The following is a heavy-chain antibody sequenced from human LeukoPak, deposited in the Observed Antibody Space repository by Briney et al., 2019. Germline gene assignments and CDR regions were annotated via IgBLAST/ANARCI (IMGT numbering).Heavy chain of an antibody. J-gene: IGHJ6*04. CDR3: ARGGLTTKSSFYYYGMDV. V-gene: IGHV3-13*05. D-gene: IGHD4-17*01. CDR1: GFTFSSYD. CDR2: ICTAGDP. Sequence: GGSLRLSCAASGFTFSSYDMHWVRQATGKGLEWVSAICTAGDPYYPGSVKGRFTISRENAKNSLYLQMNSLRAGDTAVYYCARGGLTTKSSFYYYGMDVWGKGTTVTVSS.